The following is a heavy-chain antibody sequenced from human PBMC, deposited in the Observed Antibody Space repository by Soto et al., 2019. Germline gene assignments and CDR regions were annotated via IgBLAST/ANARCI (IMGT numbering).Heavy chain of an antibody. CDR2: LIPIFDTA. D-gene: IGHD7-27*01. V-gene: IGHV1-69*13. CDR3: SKRGDTYALAI. Sequence: SVKVSCKGSGGRFSSYAIRCVWKAPGQGLEWMGGLIPIFDTASYAQKFQGRVTITAEESTSTAYVELSSLGSEATAVCYCSKRGDTYALAIWRQGTMVT. J-gene: IGHJ3*02. CDR1: GGRFSSYA.